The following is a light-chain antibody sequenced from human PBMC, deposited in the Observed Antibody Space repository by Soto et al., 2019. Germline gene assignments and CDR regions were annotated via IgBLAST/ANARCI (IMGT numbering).Light chain of an antibody. CDR2: KAS. CDR3: QQYNSNSRM. V-gene: IGKV1-5*03. CDR1: QSISSW. J-gene: IGKJ1*01. Sequence: DIQMTQSPSTLSASVGDRVTITCRASQSISSWLAWYQQKPGKAPKLLIYKASSLQSGVPSRFSGSRSGTEFTLTISSLQPDDFATYYCQQYNSNSRMFGHGTKVEIK.